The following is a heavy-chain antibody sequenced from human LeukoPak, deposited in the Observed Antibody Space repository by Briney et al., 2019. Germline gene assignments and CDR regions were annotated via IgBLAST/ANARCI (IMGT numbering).Heavy chain of an antibody. D-gene: IGHD6-19*01. CDR3: ARVRLDYYYGMDV. V-gene: IGHV1-69*13. Sequence: SVKGSCKASGGTFSSYTISWVRQAPGQGLEWMGGIVPIFGTANYAQKCQGRVTITADESTSTAYMELSSLRSEDTAVYYCARVRLDYYYGMDVWGKGTTVTVSS. CDR1: GGTFSSYT. CDR2: IVPIFGTA. J-gene: IGHJ6*04.